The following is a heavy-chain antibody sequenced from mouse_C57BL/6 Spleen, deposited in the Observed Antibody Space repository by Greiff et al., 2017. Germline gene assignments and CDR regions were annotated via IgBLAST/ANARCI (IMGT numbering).Heavy chain of an antibody. Sequence: VQLQQPGAELVKPGASVKVSCKASGYTFTSYWMHWVKQRPGQGLEWIGRIHPSDSDTNYNQKFKGKATLTVDKSSSTAYMQLSSLTSEDSAVYCCAMGFGYYGSTFDYWGQGTTLTVSS. J-gene: IGHJ2*01. CDR1: GYTFTSYW. D-gene: IGHD1-1*01. CDR2: IHPSDSDT. CDR3: AMGFGYYGSTFDY. V-gene: IGHV1-74*01.